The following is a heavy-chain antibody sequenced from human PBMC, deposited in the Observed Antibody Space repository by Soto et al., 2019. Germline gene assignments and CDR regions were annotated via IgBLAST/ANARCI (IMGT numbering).Heavy chain of an antibody. V-gene: IGHV5-10-1*01. D-gene: IGHD3-9*01. CDR3: AKPSHEMLTGYSPFDH. CDR1: GYTFPIYH. J-gene: IGHJ4*02. Sequence: GESLKISCEASGYTFPIYHISWVRQMPGKGLEWVGKIDPSDSRTMYRPSSRARITISVDKSINTAYLEWGRLKASDTAMYYCAKPSHEMLTGYSPFDHWGQGTLVTVSS. CDR2: IDPSDSRT.